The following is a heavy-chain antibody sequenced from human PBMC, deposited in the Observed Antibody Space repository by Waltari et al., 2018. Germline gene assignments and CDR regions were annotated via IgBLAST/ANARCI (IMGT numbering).Heavy chain of an antibody. J-gene: IGHJ3*02. V-gene: IGHV3-21*01. Sequence: VQLVESGGGLVKPGGSLRLSCAASGFTFRLYTINLVRQAPGKGLEWVSSISSSSSNIYYADSVKGRFTISRDNTKKSLYLQINSLRVEDTAVYYCARDREVTKWSLIPDERRAFDIWAKGQWSPSL. CDR3: ARDREVTKWSLIPDERRAFDI. D-gene: IGHD2-15*01. CDR2: ISSSSSNI. CDR1: GFTFRLYT.